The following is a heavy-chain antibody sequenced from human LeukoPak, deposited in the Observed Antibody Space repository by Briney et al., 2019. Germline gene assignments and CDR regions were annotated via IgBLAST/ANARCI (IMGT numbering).Heavy chain of an antibody. J-gene: IGHJ4*02. V-gene: IGHV1-8*03. Sequence: VASVKVSCKASGYTFTSYDINWVRQATGQGLEWMGWMNPNSGNTGYAQKFQGRVTITRNTSISTAYMELSSLRSEDTAVYYCARGRSSTRTDYWGQGTLVTVSS. CDR3: ARGRSSTRTDY. D-gene: IGHD2-2*01. CDR1: GYTFTSYD. CDR2: MNPNSGNT.